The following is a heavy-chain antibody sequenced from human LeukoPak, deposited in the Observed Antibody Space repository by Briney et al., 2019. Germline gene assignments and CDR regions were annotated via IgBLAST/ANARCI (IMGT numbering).Heavy chain of an antibody. Sequence: PSETLSLACTVSGGSISSSSSYWGWIRQPPGKGLEWIGSIYYSGSTYYNPSLKSRVTISVDTSKNQFSLKLSSVTAADTAVYYCARVYYSSSYDYWYFDLWGRGTLVTVSS. V-gene: IGHV4-39*07. D-gene: IGHD6-13*01. CDR1: GGSISSSSSY. CDR2: IYYSGST. CDR3: ARVYYSSSYDYWYFDL. J-gene: IGHJ2*01.